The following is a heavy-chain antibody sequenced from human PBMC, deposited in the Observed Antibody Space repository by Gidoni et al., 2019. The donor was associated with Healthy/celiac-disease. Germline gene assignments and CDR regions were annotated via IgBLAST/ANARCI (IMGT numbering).Heavy chain of an antibody. CDR2: IYYSGST. J-gene: IGHJ2*01. CDR1: GGSISSGGYY. CDR3: ARERLDRRVYAPSYWYFDL. Sequence: QVQLQESGPGLVKPSQTLSLTCTVSGGSISSGGYYWSWLRQHPGKGLEWIGYIYYSGSTYYNPSLKSRVTISVDTSKNQFSLKLSSVTAADTAVYYCARERLDRRVYAPSYWYFDLWGRGTLVTVSS. V-gene: IGHV4-31*03. D-gene: IGHD2-8*01.